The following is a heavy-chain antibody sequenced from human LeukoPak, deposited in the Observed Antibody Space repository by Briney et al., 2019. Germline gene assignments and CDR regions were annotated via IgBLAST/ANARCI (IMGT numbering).Heavy chain of an antibody. Sequence: GESLKISCKSSGNSFSDYWIGWVRQMPGKGLEWMGIIYPGDSDTRYNPSFQGQVTISADKSISTAYLQWSSLKDSDTAMYYCARHELYHGAPRLDYWGQGTLVTVSS. D-gene: IGHD4/OR15-4a*01. J-gene: IGHJ4*02. CDR3: ARHELYHGAPRLDY. CDR2: IYPGDSDT. CDR1: GNSFSDYW. V-gene: IGHV5-51*01.